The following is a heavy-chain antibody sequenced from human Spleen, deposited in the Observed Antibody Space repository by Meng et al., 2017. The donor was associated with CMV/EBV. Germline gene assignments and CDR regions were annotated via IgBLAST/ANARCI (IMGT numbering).Heavy chain of an antibody. CDR3: AREGYCNNGVCSAFDY. CDR1: GYTFTSYG. D-gene: IGHD2-8*01. Sequence: QVQLVQSGXEVKKXXXSVKVSCXASGYTFTSYGISWVRQAPGQGLEWMGWISAYNGNTNYAQKLQGRVTMTTDTSTSTAYMELRSLRSDDTAVYYCAREGYCNNGVCSAFDYWGQGTLVTVSS. V-gene: IGHV1-18*01. J-gene: IGHJ4*02. CDR2: ISAYNGNT.